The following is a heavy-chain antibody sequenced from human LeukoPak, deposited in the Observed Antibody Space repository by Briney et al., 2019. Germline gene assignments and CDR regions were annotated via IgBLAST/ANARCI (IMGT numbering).Heavy chain of an antibody. J-gene: IGHJ4*02. Sequence: SETLSLTCAVYGGSFSGYYWSWIRQPPGRGLEWIGEINHSGSTNYNPSLKSRVTISVDTSKNQFSLKLSSVTAADTAVYYCAXXXXYYDSSGYYFFDYWGQGTLVTVSS. CDR2: INHSGST. V-gene: IGHV4-34*01. D-gene: IGHD3-22*01. CDR1: GGSFSGYY. CDR3: AXXXXYYDSSGYYFFDY.